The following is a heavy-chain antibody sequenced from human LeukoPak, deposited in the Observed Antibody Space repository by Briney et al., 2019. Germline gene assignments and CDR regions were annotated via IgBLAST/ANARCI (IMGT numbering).Heavy chain of an antibody. J-gene: IGHJ4*02. CDR2: INHSGST. CDR3: ARVEHRGGGYFDY. D-gene: IGHD1/OR15-1a*01. Sequence: PSETLSLTCAVYGGSFSGYYWSWIRQPPGKGLEWIGEINHSGSTNYNPSLKSRVTISVDTSKNQFSLKLSSVTAADTAVYYCARVEHRGGGYFDYWGQGTLVTVSS. V-gene: IGHV4-34*01. CDR1: GGSFSGYY.